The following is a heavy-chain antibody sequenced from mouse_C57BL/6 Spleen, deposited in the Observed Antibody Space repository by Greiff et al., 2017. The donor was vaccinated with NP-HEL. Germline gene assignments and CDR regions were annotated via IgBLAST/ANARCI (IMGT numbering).Heavy chain of an antibody. CDR2: ISYDGSN. D-gene: IGHD1-1*01. J-gene: IGHJ2*01. CDR1: GYSITSGYY. V-gene: IGHV3-6*01. CDR3: ARDYYGSSYVY. Sequence: EVQLVESGPGLVKPSQSLSLTCSVTGYSITSGYYWNWIRQFPGNKLEWMGYISYDGSNNYNPSLKNRISITRDTSKNQFFLKLNSVTTEDTATYYCARDYYGSSYVYWGQGTTLTVSS.